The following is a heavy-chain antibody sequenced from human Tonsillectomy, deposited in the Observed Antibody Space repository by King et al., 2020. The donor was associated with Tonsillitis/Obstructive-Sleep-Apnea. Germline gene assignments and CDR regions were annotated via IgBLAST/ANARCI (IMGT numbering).Heavy chain of an antibody. CDR2: ISSSGSTI. V-gene: IGHV3-48*03. Sequence: VQLVESGGGLVQPGGSLRVSCAASGFTFSSYEMNWVRQAPGKGLEWVSYISSSGSTIYYAEYVKGRFTISRDNAKNSLYLQMNSLRAEDTAVYHCASTRFGGWFDPWGQGTLVTVSS. J-gene: IGHJ5*02. D-gene: IGHD3-16*01. CDR1: GFTFSSYE. CDR3: ASTRFGGWFDP.